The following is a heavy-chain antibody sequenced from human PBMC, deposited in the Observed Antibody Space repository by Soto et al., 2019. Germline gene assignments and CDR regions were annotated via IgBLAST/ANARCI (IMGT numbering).Heavy chain of an antibody. D-gene: IGHD6-13*01. J-gene: IGHJ4*02. Sequence: GGSLRLSCAASGFTFSSYWMSWVRQAPGKGLEWVSEVKGNGSDKYYLDSVKGRFTVSRDNSENSLYLQMSTLRAEDTAVYYCAKASGSSWPYYFDSWGRGALVTVSS. V-gene: IGHV3-7*03. CDR2: VKGNGSDK. CDR1: GFTFSSYW. CDR3: AKASGSSWPYYFDS.